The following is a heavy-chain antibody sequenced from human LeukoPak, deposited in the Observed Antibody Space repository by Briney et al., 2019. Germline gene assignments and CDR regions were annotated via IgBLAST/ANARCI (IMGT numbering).Heavy chain of an antibody. CDR2: IKQDGSEK. Sequence: GGSLRLSCAASGFTFSSYWMSWVRQAPGKGLEWVANIKQDGSEKYYADSVKGRFIISRDNSKNTLYLQMNSLRAEDTAVYYCAKGVGGYCSGGSCYYRYHYLDVWGKGTTGTISS. CDR3: AKGVGGYCSGGSCYYRYHYLDV. CDR1: GFTFSSYW. V-gene: IGHV3-7*01. J-gene: IGHJ6*03. D-gene: IGHD2-15*01.